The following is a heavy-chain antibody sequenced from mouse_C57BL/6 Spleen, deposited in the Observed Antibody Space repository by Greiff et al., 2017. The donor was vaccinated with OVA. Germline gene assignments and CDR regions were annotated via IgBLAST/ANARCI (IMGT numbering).Heavy chain of an antibody. V-gene: IGHV1-61*01. Sequence: VQLKQPGAELVRPGSSVKLSCKASGYTFTSYWMDWVKQRPGQGLEWIGNIYPSDSETHYNQKFKDKATLTVDKSSSTAYMQLSSLTSEDSAVYYCARSPSFYYYGSLYYFDYWGQGTTLTVSS. J-gene: IGHJ2*01. CDR2: IYPSDSET. CDR3: ARSPSFYYYGSLYYFDY. CDR1: GYTFTSYW. D-gene: IGHD1-1*01.